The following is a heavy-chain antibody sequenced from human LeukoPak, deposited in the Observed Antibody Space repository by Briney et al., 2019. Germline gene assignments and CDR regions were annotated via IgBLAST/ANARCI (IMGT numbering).Heavy chain of an antibody. D-gene: IGHD3-16*02. CDR1: GGSLSGYY. V-gene: IGHV4-34*01. CDR3: ARGRDEYVWGSYRHGAFDI. J-gene: IGHJ3*02. CDR2: INHSGST. Sequence: SETLSLTCALYGGSLSGYYWSWIRHPPGKGLEWIGEINHSGSTNYNPSLKSRVTISVDTSKNQFSLKLSSVTAADTAVYYCARGRDEYVWGSYRHGAFDIWGQGTMVTVSS.